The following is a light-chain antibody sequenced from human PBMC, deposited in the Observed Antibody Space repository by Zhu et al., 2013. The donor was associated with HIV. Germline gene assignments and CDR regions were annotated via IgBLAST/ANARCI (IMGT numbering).Light chain of an antibody. V-gene: IGKV4-1*01. CDR1: QTILYSSNNKTF. Sequence: DIVMTQTPASLAVSLGERVTINCKSSQTILYSSNNKTFLAWYQQRPGQPPKMLIHWASMRTSGVPDRFSGSGSGTDFTLTINSLQAEDVAVYYCQQYYAYPLSFAGGTKVEIK. CDR3: QQYYAYPLS. CDR2: WAS. J-gene: IGKJ4*01.